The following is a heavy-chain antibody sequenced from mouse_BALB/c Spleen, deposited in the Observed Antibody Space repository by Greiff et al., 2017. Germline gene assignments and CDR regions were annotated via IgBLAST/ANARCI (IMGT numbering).Heavy chain of an antibody. J-gene: IGHJ1*01. CDR2: ISTYYGDA. CDR3: ARTLTGSSDWYFDV. Sequence: QVHVKQSGAELVRPGVSVKISCKGSGYTFTDYAMHWVKQSHAKSLEWIGVISTYYGDASYNQKFKGKATMTVDKSSSTAYMELARLTSEDSAIYYCARTLTGSSDWYFDVWGAGTTVTVSS. V-gene: IGHV1S137*01. CDR1: GYTFTDYA. D-gene: IGHD4-1*01.